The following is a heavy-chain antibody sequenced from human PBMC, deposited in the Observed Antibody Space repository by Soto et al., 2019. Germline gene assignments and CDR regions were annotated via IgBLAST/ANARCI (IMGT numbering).Heavy chain of an antibody. CDR3: AKVLGRMGRGHHSSSPRDYGMDV. J-gene: IGHJ6*02. Sequence: PGGSLRLSCAASGFTFSSYAMSWVRQAPGKGLEWVSAISGSGGSTYYADSVKGRFTISRDNSKNTLYLQMNSLRAEDTAVYYCAKVLGRMGRGHHSSSPRDYGMDVWGQGTTVTVSS. V-gene: IGHV3-23*01. CDR2: ISGSGGST. CDR1: GFTFSSYA. D-gene: IGHD6-6*01.